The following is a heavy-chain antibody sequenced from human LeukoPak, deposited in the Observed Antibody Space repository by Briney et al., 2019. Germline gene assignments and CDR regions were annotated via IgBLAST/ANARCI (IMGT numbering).Heavy chain of an antibody. CDR1: GGSISSGGYY. V-gene: IGHV4-39*01. D-gene: IGHD2-2*01. CDR2: IYYSGST. Sequence: PSQTLSLTCTVSGGSISSGGYYWSWIRQPPGKGLEWIGSIYYSGSTYYNPSLKSRVTISVDTSKNQFSLKLSSVTAADTAVYYCARHGGRYCSSTSCYYLDSFDIWGQGTMVTVSS. CDR3: ARHGGRYCSSTSCYYLDSFDI. J-gene: IGHJ3*02.